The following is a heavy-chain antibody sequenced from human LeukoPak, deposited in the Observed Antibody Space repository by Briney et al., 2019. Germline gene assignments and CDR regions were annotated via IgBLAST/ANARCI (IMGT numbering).Heavy chain of an antibody. Sequence: PSETQSLTCTVSGGSISSYYWSWIRQPPGKGLEWIGYIYYSGSTNYNPSLKSRVTISVDTSKNQFSLKLSSVTAADTAVYYCARGDGWYENWGQGTLVTVSS. CDR1: GGSISSYY. CDR3: ARGDGWYEN. V-gene: IGHV4-59*01. J-gene: IGHJ4*02. CDR2: IYYSGST. D-gene: IGHD6-19*01.